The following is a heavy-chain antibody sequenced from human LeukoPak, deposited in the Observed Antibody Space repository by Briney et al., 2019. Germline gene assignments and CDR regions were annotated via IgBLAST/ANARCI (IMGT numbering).Heavy chain of an antibody. Sequence: GGSLRLSCAASGFSFSNYGLSWVRQAPGRGLEWASTINDDGSKSYYADSVKGRFSISRDNSRNTLYLQMNTLRADDTAVYYCAKSGPVAAVISLFEYWGQGTLVTVSS. D-gene: IGHD6-13*01. CDR3: AKSGPVAAVISLFEY. CDR2: INDDGSKS. V-gene: IGHV3-23*01. CDR1: GFSFSNYG. J-gene: IGHJ4*02.